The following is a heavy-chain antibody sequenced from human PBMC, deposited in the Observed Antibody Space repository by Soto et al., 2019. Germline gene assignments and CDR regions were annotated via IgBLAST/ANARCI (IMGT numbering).Heavy chain of an antibody. Sequence: PGGSLRLSCAASGFTFSTYWMSWVRQAPGTGLEWVANIKQDGSEKYYGDSVKGRFTISRDNAKNSLYLQMTSLRAEDTAVYYCASGSCGSTGCFVCWFDACREGNLFTV. CDR2: IKQDGSEK. D-gene: IGHD2-2*03. CDR3: ASGSCGSTGCFVCWFDA. CDR1: GFTFSTYW. J-gene: IGHJ5*02. V-gene: IGHV3-7*01.